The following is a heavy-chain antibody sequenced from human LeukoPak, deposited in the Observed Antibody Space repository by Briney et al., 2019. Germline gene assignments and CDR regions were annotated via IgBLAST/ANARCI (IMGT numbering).Heavy chain of an antibody. CDR2: TYYRSKWYN. J-gene: IGHJ4*02. CDR3: AREHGSGWYYFDY. CDR1: GDSVSSNSVA. V-gene: IGHV6-1*01. Sequence: SQTLSLTCAISGDSVSSNSVAWNWIRQSPSRGLEWLGRTYYRSKWYNDYAVSVKSRITINPDTSKNQFSLQLNSVTSEDTAVYYCAREHGSGWYYFDYWGQGTLVTVSS. D-gene: IGHD6-19*01.